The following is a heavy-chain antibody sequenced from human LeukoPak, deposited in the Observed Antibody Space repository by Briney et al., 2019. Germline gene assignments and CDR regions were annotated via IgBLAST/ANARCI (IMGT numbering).Heavy chain of an antibody. J-gene: IGHJ4*02. CDR1: GFTFSSYW. D-gene: IGHD2-8*02. Sequence: GGSLRLSCAASGFTFSSYWMSWVRQAPGKGLEWISYISSSGSTIYYADSVKGRFTISRDNAKNSLYLQMNSLRAEDTAIYYCATYRQVLLPFESWGQGTLVTVSS. CDR3: ATYRQVLLPFES. CDR2: ISSSGSTI. V-gene: IGHV3-48*04.